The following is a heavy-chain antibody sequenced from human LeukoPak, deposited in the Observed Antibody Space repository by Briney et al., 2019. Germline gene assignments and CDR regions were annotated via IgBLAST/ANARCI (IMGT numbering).Heavy chain of an antibody. V-gene: IGHV3-48*03. CDR3: ARVLRYCSGANCYSGGLGYMDV. CDR1: GFTFSSYE. CDR2: ISSSGSTI. J-gene: IGHJ6*03. D-gene: IGHD2-15*01. Sequence: PGGSLRLSYAASGFTFSSYEMNWVRQAPGKGLEWVSYISSSGSTIYYADSVKGRFTISRDNAKNSLFLQMNSLRAEDTAVYYCARVLRYCSGANCYSGGLGYMDVWGKGTTVTISS.